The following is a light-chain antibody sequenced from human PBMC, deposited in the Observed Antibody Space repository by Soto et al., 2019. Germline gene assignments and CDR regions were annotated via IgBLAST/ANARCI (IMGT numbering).Light chain of an antibody. CDR1: QSVGTY. CDR2: DSS. CDR3: QQRSDWPST. Sequence: ELVLTQSPATLSLSPGERATLSCRASQSVGTYFAWYQQKPGQAPRLLIYDSSNRATGIPARFSGSGSGTDFTLTISSLEPEDFAVYYGQQRSDWPSTFGGGTRVEIK. J-gene: IGKJ4*01. V-gene: IGKV3-11*01.